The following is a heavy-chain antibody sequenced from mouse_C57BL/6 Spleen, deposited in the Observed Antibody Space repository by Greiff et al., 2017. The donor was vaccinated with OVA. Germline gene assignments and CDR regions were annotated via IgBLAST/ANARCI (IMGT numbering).Heavy chain of an antibody. J-gene: IGHJ1*03. D-gene: IGHD1-1*01. V-gene: IGHV6-6*01. CDR3: TFTVPSLDWYFDV. Sequence: EVQGVESGGGLVQPGGSMKLSCAASGFTFSDAWMDWVRQSPEKGLEWVGEIRNNANNHATYYAESVKGRFTISRDDSKSSVYLQMNSLRAEDTGIYYCTFTVPSLDWYFDVWGTGTTVTVSS. CDR1: GFTFSDAW. CDR2: IRNNANNHAT.